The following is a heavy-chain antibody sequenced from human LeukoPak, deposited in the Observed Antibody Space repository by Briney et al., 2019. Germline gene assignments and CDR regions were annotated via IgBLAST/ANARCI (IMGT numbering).Heavy chain of an antibody. CDR2: IYYSGST. CDR1: GGSISSYY. J-gene: IGHJ6*03. CDR3: ARVSPAAGHYYYYYYMDV. D-gene: IGHD2-2*01. Sequence: SETLSLTCTVSGGSISSYYWSWIRQPPGKGLEWIGYIYYSGSTNYNPSLKSRVTISVDTSKNQFSLKLSSVTAADTAVYYCARVSPAAGHYYYYYYMDVWGKGTTVTVSS. V-gene: IGHV4-59*01.